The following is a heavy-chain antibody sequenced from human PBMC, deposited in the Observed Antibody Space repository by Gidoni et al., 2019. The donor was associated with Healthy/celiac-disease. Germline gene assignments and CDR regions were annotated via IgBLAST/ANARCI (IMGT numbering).Heavy chain of an antibody. D-gene: IGHD3-10*01. CDR1: GLTFSSYA. CDR2: ISGSGGST. J-gene: IGHJ5*02. CDR3: AKPPSYYYGSGTNWFDP. V-gene: IGHV3-23*01. Sequence: EVQLLESGGGLVQPGGSLRLSCAASGLTFSSYAMSWVRQAPGTGLEWVSAISGSGGSTYYADSVKGRFTISRDNSKNTLYLQMNSLRAEDTAVYYCAKPPSYYYGSGTNWFDPWGQGTLVTVSS.